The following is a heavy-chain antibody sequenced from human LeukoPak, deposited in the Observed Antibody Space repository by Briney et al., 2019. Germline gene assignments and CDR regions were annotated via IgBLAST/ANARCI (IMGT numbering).Heavy chain of an antibody. V-gene: IGHV1-2*02. CDR2: IDPKSGGT. CDR3: ARQPGPGRQGIKLRY. CDR1: GYTFTGYY. Sequence: VASVPVSSKASGYTFTGYYMHWVRQAPGQGLEWMGWIDPKSGGTNYAQKFQCRVTMTRDTSIGTAYMDLGGLRSDDTAVYYCARQPGPGRQGIKLRYWGQGTLDTVSS. J-gene: IGHJ1*01. D-gene: IGHD5-18*01.